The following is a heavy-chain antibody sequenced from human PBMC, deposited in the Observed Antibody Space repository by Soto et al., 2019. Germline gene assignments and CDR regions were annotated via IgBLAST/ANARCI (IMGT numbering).Heavy chain of an antibody. CDR2: IYYSGNT. V-gene: IGHV4-59*01. CDR3: ARLFYYGSGTQGYYFDY. CDR1: GGSINDFY. D-gene: IGHD3-10*01. J-gene: IGHJ4*02. Sequence: PSETLSLTCTVSGGSINDFYWSWIRQPPGKGLEWIGYIYYSGNTNYNPSLKSRVTMSGDTSKNQFSLRLSSVTAADTAVYYCARLFYYGSGTQGYYFDYWGQGTLVTVSS.